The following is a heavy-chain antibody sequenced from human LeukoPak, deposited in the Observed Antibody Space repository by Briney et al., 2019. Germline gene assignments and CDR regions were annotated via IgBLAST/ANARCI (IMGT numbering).Heavy chain of an antibody. J-gene: IGHJ4*01. CDR1: GFTFSSYA. CDR3: AKEQWLVRRDSYFDY. V-gene: IGHV3-30-3*01. D-gene: IGHD6-19*01. Sequence: GGSLRLSCAASGFTFSSYAMHWVRQAPGKGLEWVAVISYDGSNKYYADSVKGRFTISRDNSKNTLYLQMNSLRAEDTAVYYCAKEQWLVRRDSYFDYWGQGTLVTVSS. CDR2: ISYDGSNK.